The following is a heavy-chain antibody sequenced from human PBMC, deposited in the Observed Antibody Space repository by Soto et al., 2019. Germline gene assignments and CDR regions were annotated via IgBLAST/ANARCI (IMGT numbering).Heavy chain of an antibody. Sequence: GGSLRLSCAASGFTFSNYALTWVRQAPGKGLEWISVISGSGGSTYYADSVKGRFTISRDDSKNTLYLQMNSLRAEDTAVYYCAREYVVLMVYASMYYWGQGTLVTVSS. V-gene: IGHV3-23*01. D-gene: IGHD2-8*01. CDR1: GFTFSNYA. J-gene: IGHJ4*02. CDR2: ISGSGGST. CDR3: AREYVVLMVYASMYY.